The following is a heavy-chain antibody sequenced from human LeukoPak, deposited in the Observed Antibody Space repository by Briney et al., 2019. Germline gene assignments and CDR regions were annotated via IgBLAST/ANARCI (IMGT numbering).Heavy chain of an antibody. CDR2: INPNSGGT. CDR1: GYTFTGYY. D-gene: IGHD4-17*01. CDR3: ARDLIRGLNTVTHYYYYMDV. V-gene: IGHV1-2*02. Sequence: ASVKVSCKASGYTFTGYYMHWVRQAPGQGLEWMGWINPNSGGTNYAQKFQGRVTMTRDTSISTAYMELSRLRSDDTAVYYCARDLIRGLNTVTHYYYYMDVWGKGTTVTVSS. J-gene: IGHJ6*03.